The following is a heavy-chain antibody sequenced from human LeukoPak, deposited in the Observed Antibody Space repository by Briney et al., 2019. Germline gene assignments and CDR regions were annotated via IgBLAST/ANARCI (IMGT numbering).Heavy chain of an antibody. CDR1: GFTFSSYA. CDR2: ISYDGSNK. CDR3: ARDARGVGAAHDAFDI. D-gene: IGHD2-15*01. V-gene: IGHV3-30-3*01. J-gene: IGHJ3*02. Sequence: GGSLRLSCAASGFTFSSYAMHWVRQAPGKGLEWVAVISYDGSNKYYADSVKGRFTISRDNSKNTLYLQMNSLRAEDTAVYYCARDARGVGAAHDAFDIWGQGTMVTVSS.